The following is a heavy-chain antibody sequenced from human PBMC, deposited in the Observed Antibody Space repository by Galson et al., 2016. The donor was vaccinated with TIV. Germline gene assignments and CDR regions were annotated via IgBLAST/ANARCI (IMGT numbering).Heavy chain of an antibody. CDR2: ITANGDHA. CDR1: GFTFSEYI. D-gene: IGHD3-16*01. Sequence: SLRLSCAASGFTFSEYILNWVRQPPGKGLEWVSSITANGDHAFYTDSVKGRFTIFRDNSNNMLYLQMNSLRAEDTAVYYCAKWGGLASWGQGTVVTVSS. J-gene: IGHJ4*02. V-gene: IGHV3-23*01. CDR3: AKWGGLAS.